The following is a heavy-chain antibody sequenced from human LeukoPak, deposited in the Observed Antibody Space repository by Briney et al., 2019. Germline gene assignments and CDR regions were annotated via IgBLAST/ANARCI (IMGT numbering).Heavy chain of an antibody. CDR2: IIPIFGTA. V-gene: IGHV1-69*13. Sequence: SVKVSCKASGGTFSSYAISWVRQAPGQGLEWMGGIIPIFGTANYAQKFHGRVTITADESTSTAYRELSSLRSEDTAVYYFAGREYSSGWYWYFDYWGQGTLVTVSS. J-gene: IGHJ4*02. D-gene: IGHD6-19*01. CDR1: GGTFSSYA. CDR3: AGREYSSGWYWYFDY.